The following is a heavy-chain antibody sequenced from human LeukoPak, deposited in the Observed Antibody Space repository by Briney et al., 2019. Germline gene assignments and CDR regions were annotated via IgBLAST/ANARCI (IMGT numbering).Heavy chain of an antibody. J-gene: IGHJ4*02. D-gene: IGHD2-15*01. CDR1: GFTFSSYW. CDR2: INIDGSST. Sequence: GGSLRLSCAASGFTFSSYWMHWVRQAPGKGLVWVSRINIDGSSTSYADSVKGRFPILRDNAKNTVYLQMNSLRAEDTAVYYCAAYSGGSWYWGQGTLVTVSS. CDR3: AAYSGGSWY. V-gene: IGHV3-74*01.